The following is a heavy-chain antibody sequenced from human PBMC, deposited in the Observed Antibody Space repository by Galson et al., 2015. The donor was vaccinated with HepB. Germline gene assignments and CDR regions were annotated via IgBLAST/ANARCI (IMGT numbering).Heavy chain of an antibody. V-gene: IGHV3-23*01. CDR1: GFTFSSYA. D-gene: IGHD1-26*01. CDR2: ISGSGGST. J-gene: IGHJ4*02. Sequence: SLRLSCAASGFTFSSYAMSWVRQAPGKGLEWVSAISGSGGSTYYADSVKGRFTISRDNSKNTLYLQMNSLRAEDTAVYYCAKGSRVRVGYSGSYYDYWGQGTLVTVSS. CDR3: AKGSRVRVGYSGSYYDY.